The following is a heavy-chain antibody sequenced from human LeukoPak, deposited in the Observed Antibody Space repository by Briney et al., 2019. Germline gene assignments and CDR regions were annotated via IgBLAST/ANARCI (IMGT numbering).Heavy chain of an antibody. J-gene: IGHJ4*02. CDR3: ARRGVGRWLRKSFDY. Sequence: PSETLSLTCAVYGGSFSGYYWSWIRQPPGKGLEWIGEINHSGSTNYNPSLKSRVTISVDTSKNQFSLKLSSVTAADTAVYYCARRGVGRWLRKSFDYWGQGTLVTVSS. CDR2: INHSGST. D-gene: IGHD5-24*01. V-gene: IGHV4-34*01. CDR1: GGSFSGYY.